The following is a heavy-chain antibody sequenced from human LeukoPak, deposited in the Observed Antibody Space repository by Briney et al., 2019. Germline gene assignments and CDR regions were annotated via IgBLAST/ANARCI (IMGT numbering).Heavy chain of an antibody. CDR1: GGSISSYY. Sequence: SETLSLTCTVSGGSISSYYWSWIRQPAGKGLEWIGRISASGSTNYAPSLRSRVTMSVDTSTNQFSLRLSSVTAADTAIYYCARSGPYQLGSGNYPFDVWGQGTMVTVSS. J-gene: IGHJ3*01. CDR3: ARSGPYQLGSGNYPFDV. V-gene: IGHV4-4*07. CDR2: ISASGST. D-gene: IGHD3-10*01.